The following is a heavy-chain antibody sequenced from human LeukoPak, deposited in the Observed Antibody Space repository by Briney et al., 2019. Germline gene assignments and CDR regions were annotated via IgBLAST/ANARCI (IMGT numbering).Heavy chain of an antibody. CDR1: GGSISGSSYF. CDR2: IYYSGNT. CDR3: ARLKEGIDY. J-gene: IGHJ4*02. V-gene: IGHV4-39*01. Sequence: SETLSLTCAVSGGSISGSSYFWGWIRQPPGKRLEWIGSIYYSGNTYYNPSPKSRVTISVDTSKNQFSLKPSSVTAADTAVYYCARLKEGIDYWGQGTLVTVSS. D-gene: IGHD3-10*01.